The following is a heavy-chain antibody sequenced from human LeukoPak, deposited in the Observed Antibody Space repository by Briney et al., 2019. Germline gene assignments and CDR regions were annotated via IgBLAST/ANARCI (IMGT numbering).Heavy chain of an antibody. J-gene: IGHJ5*02. Sequence: AASVKVSCKASRGTFSSYAISWVRQAPGQGLEWMRGIIPIFGTAYYAQKFQGRVTITADESTSTAYMELSSLRSEDTAVYYCARDARHRYCSSTTCYRGWLDPWGQGTLVTVSS. CDR1: RGTFSSYA. V-gene: IGHV1-69*13. CDR3: ARDARHRYCSSTTCYRGWLDP. CDR2: IIPIFGTA. D-gene: IGHD2-2*01.